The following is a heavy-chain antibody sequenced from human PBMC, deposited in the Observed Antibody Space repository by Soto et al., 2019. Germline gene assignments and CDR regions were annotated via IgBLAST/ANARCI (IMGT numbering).Heavy chain of an antibody. CDR3: ARTEHGYNAFDF. CDR2: ISFDGEDS. D-gene: IGHD5-12*01. CDR1: GFVFSDYG. Sequence: QVVLVESGGGVVQPGKSLRLSCATSGFVFSDYGLHWIRQTPGKGLEWLTFISFDGEDSYYADSVKGRFAISRDTSTNTLYLQMTSLRPEDTAVYFCARTEHGYNAFDFWGRGTLVTVSS. V-gene: IGHV3-30*09. J-gene: IGHJ4*02.